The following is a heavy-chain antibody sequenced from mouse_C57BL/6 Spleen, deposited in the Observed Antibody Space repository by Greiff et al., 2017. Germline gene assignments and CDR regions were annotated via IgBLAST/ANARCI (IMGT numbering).Heavy chain of an antibody. CDR1: YFAFMASA. D-gene: IGHD3-2*02. Sequence: LQPSGAELVRPGSSVKLSCKDSYFAFMASAMHWVKQRPGHGLAWIGSFTMYSDATESSENFKGKATLTANSSSSTAYMELSSLTSEDSAVYYCARSLDSSGWGYYAMDYWGQGTSVTVSS. CDR3: ARSLDSSGWGYYAMDY. V-gene: IGHV1-49*01. CDR2: FTMYSDAT. J-gene: IGHJ4*01.